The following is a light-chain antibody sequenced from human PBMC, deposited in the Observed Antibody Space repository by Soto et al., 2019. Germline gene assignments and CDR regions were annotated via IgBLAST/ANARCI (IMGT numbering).Light chain of an antibody. Sequence: ETVMTQSPATLSVSPGESATLSCRATQGIGSNLAWYQQKPGQAPRLLIYDASTRATGIPATLGGSGSGTEFTLTISSLQSEDFAVYYCQQYYNWPLTFGGGTKVDIK. CDR3: QQYYNWPLT. V-gene: IGKV3-15*01. CDR2: DAS. J-gene: IGKJ4*01. CDR1: QGIGSN.